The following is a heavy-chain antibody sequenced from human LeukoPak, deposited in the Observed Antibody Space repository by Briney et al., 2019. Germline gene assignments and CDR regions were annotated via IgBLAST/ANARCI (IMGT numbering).Heavy chain of an antibody. CDR1: GGTFSSYT. V-gene: IGHV1-69*02. D-gene: IGHD4-17*01. Sequence: SVKVSCKASGGTFSSYTISWVRQAPGQGLEWMGRIIPILGIANYAQRFQGRVTITADKSTSTAYMELSGLRSEDTAVYYCARGFYGDYGGAAFDIWGQGTMVTVSS. CDR3: ARGFYGDYGGAAFDI. CDR2: IIPILGIA. J-gene: IGHJ3*02.